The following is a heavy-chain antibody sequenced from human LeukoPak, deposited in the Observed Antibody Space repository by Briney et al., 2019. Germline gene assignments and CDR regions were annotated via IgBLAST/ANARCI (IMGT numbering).Heavy chain of an antibody. CDR1: GGSISSSNW. CDR2: IYHSGST. D-gene: IGHD3-10*01. V-gene: IGHV4-4*02. Sequence: SGTLSLTCAVSGGSISSSNWWSWVRQPPGKGLEWIGEIYHSGSTNYNPSLKSRVTISVDKSKNQFSLKLSSGTAADTAVYYCARLGSGSYSGRWFDPWGQGTLVPLSS. CDR3: ARLGSGSYSGRWFDP. J-gene: IGHJ5*02.